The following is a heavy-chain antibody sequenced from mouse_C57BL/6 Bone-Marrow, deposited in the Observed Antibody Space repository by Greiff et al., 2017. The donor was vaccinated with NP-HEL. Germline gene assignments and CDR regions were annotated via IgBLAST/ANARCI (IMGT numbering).Heavy chain of an antibody. D-gene: IGHD3-2*02. J-gene: IGHJ3*01. CDR2: ISYDGSN. Sequence: EVQLQESGPGLVKPSQSLSLTCSVTGYSITSGYYWNWIRQFPGNKLEWMGYISYDGSNNYNPSLKNRISITRDTSKNQFFLKLNSVTTEDTATYYCAIDSSGSTYWGQGTLVTVSA. V-gene: IGHV3-6*01. CDR1: GYSITSGYY. CDR3: AIDSSGSTY.